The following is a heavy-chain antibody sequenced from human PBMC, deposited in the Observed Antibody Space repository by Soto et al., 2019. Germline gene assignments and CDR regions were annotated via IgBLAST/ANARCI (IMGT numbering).Heavy chain of an antibody. CDR1: GFSLSTSGVG. V-gene: IGHV2-5*02. J-gene: IGHJ4*02. CDR2: IYWDDDK. CDR3: AHRLEIAVTATLDY. Sequence: QITLKEAGPTLVKPTQTRTLTCTFSGFSLSTSGVGVGWIRQPPGKALEWLALIYWDDDKRYSPSLKSRLTITKDTSKNQVVLTMSHMDPVDTATYYCAHRLEIAVTATLDYWGQGTLVTVSS. D-gene: IGHD6-19*01.